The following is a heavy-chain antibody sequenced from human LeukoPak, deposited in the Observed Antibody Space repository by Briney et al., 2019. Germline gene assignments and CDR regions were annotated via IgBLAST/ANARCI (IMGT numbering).Heavy chain of an antibody. CDR2: ISAYNGNT. D-gene: IGHD3-3*01. CDR3: ARDGREPTYYDFWSGYYAHDY. J-gene: IGHJ4*02. CDR1: GYTFTSYG. Sequence: ASVKVSCKASGYTFTSYGISWVRQAPGQGLEWMGWISAYNGNTNYAQKLQGRVTMTTDTSTSTAYMELRSLRSDDTTVYYCARDGREPTYYDFWSGYYAHDYWGQGTLVTVSS. V-gene: IGHV1-18*01.